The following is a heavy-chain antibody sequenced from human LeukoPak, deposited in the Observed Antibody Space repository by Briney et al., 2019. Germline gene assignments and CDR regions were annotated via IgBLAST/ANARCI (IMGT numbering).Heavy chain of an antibody. CDR3: AKGGIASPGLSN. V-gene: IGHV3-23*01. CDR1: GFTFSTYA. Sequence: GGSLRPSCAASGFTFSTYAMSWVRQAPGKGLEWVPAISGSGDSTYHADSVKGRFTISRDNSKNTLYVQMNSLRAEDTAVYYCAKGGIASPGLSNWGQGTLVTVSS. CDR2: ISGSGDST. D-gene: IGHD6-13*01. J-gene: IGHJ4*02.